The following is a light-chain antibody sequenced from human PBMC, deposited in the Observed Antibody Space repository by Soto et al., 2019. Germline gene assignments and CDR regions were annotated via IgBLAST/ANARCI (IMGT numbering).Light chain of an antibody. Sequence: QSVLTQPPSVSGPPGQSVTISCTGTSSDVGKYDRVSWYQQPPGTAPRLIMYEVANRPSGVPARFSGSKSGNTASLTTSGLQAEDEADYFCSSYTSASRYVFGAGTKVTVL. V-gene: IGLV2-18*03. J-gene: IGLJ1*01. CDR2: EVA. CDR1: SSDVGKYDR. CDR3: SSYTSASRYV.